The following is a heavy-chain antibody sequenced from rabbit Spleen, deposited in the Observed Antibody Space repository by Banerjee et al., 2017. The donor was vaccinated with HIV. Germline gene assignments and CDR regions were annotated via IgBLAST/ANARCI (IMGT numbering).Heavy chain of an antibody. V-gene: IGHV1S45*01. CDR2: IAVGSSGFT. CDR1: GFSFSDSDV. J-gene: IGHJ3*01. CDR3: ARDTGTSFSTYGMDL. D-gene: IGHD8-1*01. Sequence: QEQLEESGRGLVRPEGSLTLTCKASGFSFSDSDVMCWVRQSPGKGLEWIACIAVGSSGFTYYANWAKGRFPISKTSSTTVTLQMTSLTAADTATYFCARDTGTSFSTYGMDLWGQGTLVTVS.